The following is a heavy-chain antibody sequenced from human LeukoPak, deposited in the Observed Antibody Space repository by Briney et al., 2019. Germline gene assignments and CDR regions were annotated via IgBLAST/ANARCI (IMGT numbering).Heavy chain of an antibody. CDR2: ISAYNGNT. J-gene: IGHJ5*02. CDR1: GGTFSSYA. Sequence: ASVKVSCKASGGTFSSYAISWVRQAPGQGLEWMGWISAYNGNTNYAQKLQGRVTMTTDTSTSTAYMELRSLRSDDTAVYYCARHDSWIRRDWFDPWGQGTLVTVSS. V-gene: IGHV1-18*01. D-gene: IGHD3-3*01. CDR3: ARHDSWIRRDWFDP.